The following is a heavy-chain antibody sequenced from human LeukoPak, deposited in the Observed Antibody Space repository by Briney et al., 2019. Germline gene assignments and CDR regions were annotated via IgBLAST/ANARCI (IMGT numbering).Heavy chain of an antibody. D-gene: IGHD6-19*01. CDR2: INPNSGGT. Sequence: GASVRVTCKASGYTFTGYYMHWGRQAPGQGPEGMGWINPNSGGTNYAQKFQGRVTMTRDTSISTAYMELSRLRSDDTAVYYCASYRAGKNPYWYFDLWGRGTLVTVSS. V-gene: IGHV1-2*02. J-gene: IGHJ2*01. CDR3: ASYRAGKNPYWYFDL. CDR1: GYTFTGYY.